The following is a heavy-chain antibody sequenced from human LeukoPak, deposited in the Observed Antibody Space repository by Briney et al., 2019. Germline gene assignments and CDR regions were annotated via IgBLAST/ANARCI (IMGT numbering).Heavy chain of an antibody. D-gene: IGHD6-19*01. CDR2: ISYDGSNK. CDR3: ARESGYSSGWYVRGTASYFDY. CDR1: GFTFSSYA. V-gene: IGHV3-30-3*01. J-gene: IGHJ4*02. Sequence: HPGGSLRLSCAASGFTFSSYAMHWVRQAPGKGLEWVAVISYDGSNKYYADSVKGRFTISRDNSKNTLYLQMNSLRAEDTAVYYCARESGYSSGWYVRGTASYFDYWGQGTLVTVSS.